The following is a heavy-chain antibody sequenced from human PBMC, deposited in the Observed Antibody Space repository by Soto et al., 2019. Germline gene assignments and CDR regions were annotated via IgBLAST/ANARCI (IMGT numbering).Heavy chain of an antibody. Sequence: PVGSLRLSCAASGFTFSSYDMHWVRQATGKGLEWVSAIGTAGDTYYPGSVKGRFTISRENAKNSLYLQMNSLRAGDTAVYYCARGFGQQLASDAFDIWGQGTMVTVSS. CDR3: ARGFGQQLASDAFDI. V-gene: IGHV3-13*01. CDR1: GFTFSSYD. CDR2: IGTAGDT. J-gene: IGHJ3*02. D-gene: IGHD6-13*01.